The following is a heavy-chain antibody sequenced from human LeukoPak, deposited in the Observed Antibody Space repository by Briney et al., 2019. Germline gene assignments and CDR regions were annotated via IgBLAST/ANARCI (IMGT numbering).Heavy chain of an antibody. Sequence: SGGSLRLSCAAPGFTFSDYYTSWIRQAPGKGLEWVSYISSSGSTIYYADSVKGRFTISRDNAKNSLYLQMNSLRAEDTAVYYCARDRDHDYSNYLNWFDPWGQGTLVTVSS. CDR2: ISSSGSTI. CDR3: ARDRDHDYSNYLNWFDP. CDR1: GFTFSDYY. V-gene: IGHV3-11*04. J-gene: IGHJ5*02. D-gene: IGHD4-11*01.